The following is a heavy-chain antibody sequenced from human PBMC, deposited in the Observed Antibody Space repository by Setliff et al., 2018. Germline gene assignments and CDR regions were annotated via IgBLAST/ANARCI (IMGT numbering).Heavy chain of an antibody. CDR2: IYYSGST. D-gene: IGHD1-26*01. Sequence: SETLSLTCTVSGGSISSSSYYWGWIRQPPGKGLEWIGSIYYSGSTYYNPSLKSRVTISVDTSKNQFSLKLSSVTAADTAVYYCARRASGSYYVQYFQHWGQGILVTVSS. V-gene: IGHV4-39*01. CDR1: GGSISSSSYY. J-gene: IGHJ1*01. CDR3: ARRASGSYYVQYFQH.